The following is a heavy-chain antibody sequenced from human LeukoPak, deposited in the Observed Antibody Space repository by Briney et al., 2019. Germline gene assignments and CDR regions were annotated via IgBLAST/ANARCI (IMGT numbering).Heavy chain of an antibody. CDR2: INHSGST. D-gene: IGHD2-15*01. CDR1: GGSFSGYY. V-gene: IGHV4-34*01. CDR3: ARMICGGGGSCYYDY. Sequence: PSETLSLTCAVYGGSFSGYYWSWIRQPPGKGLEWIGEINHSGSTNYNPSLKSRVTISVDTSKNQFSLKLSPVTAADTAVYYCARMICGGGGSCYYDYWGQGTLVTVSS. J-gene: IGHJ4*02.